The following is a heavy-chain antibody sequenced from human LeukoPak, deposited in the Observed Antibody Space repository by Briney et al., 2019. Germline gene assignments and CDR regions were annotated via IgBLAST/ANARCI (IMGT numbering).Heavy chain of an antibody. V-gene: IGHV3-30*04. J-gene: IGHJ3*02. D-gene: IGHD3-22*01. Sequence: GGSLRLSCAASGFTFSSYAMHWVRQAPGKGLEWVAVISYDGSNKYYADSVKGRFTISRDNSKNTLYLQMNSLRAEDTAVYYCARDGPPGIVVVNAFDIWGQGTMVTVSS. CDR2: ISYDGSNK. CDR1: GFTFSSYA. CDR3: ARDGPPGIVVVNAFDI.